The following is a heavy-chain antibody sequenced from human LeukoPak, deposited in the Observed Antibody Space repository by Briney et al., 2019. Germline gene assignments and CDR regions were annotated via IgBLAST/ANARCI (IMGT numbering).Heavy chain of an antibody. Sequence: GGSLRLSCEASGMTFSSHWMSWVRQAPGRGLEWVANIKSDGSEKYYLDSVKGRFTISRDNAKNSLYLQMNSLRAEDSAVYYCARYCTFRTCSGTKFDYWGQGTLVTVSS. CDR1: GMTFSSHW. CDR3: ARYCTFRTCSGTKFDY. D-gene: IGHD1-1*01. V-gene: IGHV3-7*01. J-gene: IGHJ4*02. CDR2: IKSDGSEK.